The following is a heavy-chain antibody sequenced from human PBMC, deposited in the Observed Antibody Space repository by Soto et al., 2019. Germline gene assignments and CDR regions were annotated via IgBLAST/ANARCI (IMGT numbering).Heavy chain of an antibody. CDR2: VNSDGSST. V-gene: IGHV3-74*01. Sequence: HPGGSLRLSCAASGFTFSSYWMHWVRQAPGKGLVWVSRVNSDGSSTRYADSVKGRFTISRDNAKNTLYLQMNSLRAEDTAVYYCAREVKGYCSSTSCSYDALDMWGQGTMVTVSS. CDR1: GFTFSSYW. D-gene: IGHD2-2*01. CDR3: AREVKGYCSSTSCSYDALDM. J-gene: IGHJ3*02.